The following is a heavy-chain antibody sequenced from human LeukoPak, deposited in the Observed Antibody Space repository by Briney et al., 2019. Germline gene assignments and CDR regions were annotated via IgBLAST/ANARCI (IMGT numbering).Heavy chain of an antibody. CDR2: INQSGGT. V-gene: IGHV4-34*01. CDR1: GGSFSDYS. CDR3: ARVGYSYSNDWSRTGLGAYPTKYYYYMDV. D-gene: IGHD5-18*01. Sequence: SETLSLTCAVYGGSFSDYSWTWIRQPPGKGLEWIGEINQSGGTNHNPSLMSRVIISVDTSKNQISLKVNSVTAADTAVYYCARVGYSYSNDWSRTGLGAYPTKYYYYMDVWGKGTTVTVSS. J-gene: IGHJ6*03.